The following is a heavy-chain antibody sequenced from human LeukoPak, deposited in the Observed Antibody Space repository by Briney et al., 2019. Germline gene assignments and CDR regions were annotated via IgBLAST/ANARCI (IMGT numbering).Heavy chain of an antibody. CDR2: INPDGSGK. CDR1: GFTLSTYW. V-gene: IGHV3-7*01. J-gene: IGHJ4*02. D-gene: IGHD3-16*01. Sequence: PGGSLRLSCEASGFTLSTYWMNRVRQVPGKGLDWAANINPDGSGKRYVDSVKGRFTIARDNADNSLSLQMNSLRAEDTAVYYCASWGAGGNSWGQGTLVTVSS. CDR3: ASWGAGGNS.